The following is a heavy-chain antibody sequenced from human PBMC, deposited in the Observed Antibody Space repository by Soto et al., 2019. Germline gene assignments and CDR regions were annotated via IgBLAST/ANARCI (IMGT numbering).Heavy chain of an antibody. V-gene: IGHV2-5*02. CDR1: GFSLSTSGVG. CDR2: IYWDDDK. Sequence: QITLKESGPTLVKPTQTLTLTCTFSGFSLSTSGVGVGWIRQPPGKALEWLALIYWDDDKRYSPSLKSRLTITKDTSKNQVVLTMTNMDPVDTATYYCANRRSYGSGSYFDYWGQGTLVTVSS. D-gene: IGHD3-10*01. CDR3: ANRRSYGSGSYFDY. J-gene: IGHJ4*02.